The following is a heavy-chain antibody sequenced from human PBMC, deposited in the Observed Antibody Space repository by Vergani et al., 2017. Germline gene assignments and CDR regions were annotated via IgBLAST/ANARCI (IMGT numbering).Heavy chain of an antibody. J-gene: IGHJ4*02. CDR2: ISYDGSNK. Sequence: QVQLVESGGGVVQPGRSLRLSCAASGFTFSSYGMHWVRQAPGKGLEWVAVISYDGSNKYYADSVKGRFTISRDNSKNTLYLQMNSLRAEDTAVYYCAKPHYYDSSGYGWGLSNYYFDYWGQGTLVTVSS. D-gene: IGHD3-22*01. CDR3: AKPHYYDSSGYGWGLSNYYFDY. V-gene: IGHV3-30*18. CDR1: GFTFSSYG.